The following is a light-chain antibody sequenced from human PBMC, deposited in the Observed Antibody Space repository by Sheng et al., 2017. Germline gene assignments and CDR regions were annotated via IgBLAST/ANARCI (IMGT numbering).Light chain of an antibody. CDR2: AAS. Sequence: DIQLTQSPSFLSASVGDRVTITCRASEVINRDLAWYQQKPGKVPKLLIYAASPLQSGVSSRFSGSGSGTQFTLTISSLEPEDFGTYYCQQYKGFPRTFGPRDRRWISN. V-gene: IGKV1-9*01. CDR3: QQYKGFPRT. CDR1: EVINRD. J-gene: IGKJ3*01.